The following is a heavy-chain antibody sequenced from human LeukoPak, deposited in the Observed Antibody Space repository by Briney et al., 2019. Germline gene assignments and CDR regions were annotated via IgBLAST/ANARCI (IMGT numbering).Heavy chain of an antibody. J-gene: IGHJ4*02. Sequence: PSETLSLTCTVSGGSVSSGSYYWSWIRQPPGKGLEWIGYIYYSGSTNYDPSLKSRVTISVDTSKNQFSLKLSSVTAADTAAYYCARVIIVGASIDYWGQGTLVTVSS. CDR2: IYYSGST. V-gene: IGHV4-61*01. D-gene: IGHD1-26*01. CDR1: GGSVSSGSYY. CDR3: ARVIIVGASIDY.